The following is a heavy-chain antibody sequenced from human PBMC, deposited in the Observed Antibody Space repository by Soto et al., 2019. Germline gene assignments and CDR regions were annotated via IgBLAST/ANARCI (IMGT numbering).Heavy chain of an antibody. CDR1: GGSISSGGYY. CDR3: ASMTAGSGYYGPDDSVDAFDN. D-gene: IGHD3-22*01. J-gene: IGHJ3*02. V-gene: IGHV4-31*01. CDR2: IYYGGST. Sequence: QVQLQESGPGLVKPAQTLSLTCTVSGGSISSGGYYWCWIRQHLWKGLEWIGYIYYGGSTYYNPSLKSQVTISVETSMNIFSLKVRSVTAAVTAVYYCASMTAGSGYYGPDDSVDAFDNWGQGTMVTVSS.